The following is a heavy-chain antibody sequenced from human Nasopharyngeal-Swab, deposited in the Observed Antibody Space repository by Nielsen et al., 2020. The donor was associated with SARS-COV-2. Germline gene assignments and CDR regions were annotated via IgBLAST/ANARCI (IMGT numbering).Heavy chain of an antibody. J-gene: IGHJ4*02. V-gene: IGHV4-61*08. CDR1: GLSLSTRVMC. CDR2: IYYSGST. CDR3: AGTAAVAGHFFDY. D-gene: IGHD6-19*01. Sequence: LVKRTQTGTLTCTFGGLSLSTRVMCVSWERQPPGKGLEWIGYIYYSGSTNYNPSLKSRVTISVDTSKNQFSLKLSSVTAADTAVYSCAGTAAVAGHFFDYWGQGTLITVSS.